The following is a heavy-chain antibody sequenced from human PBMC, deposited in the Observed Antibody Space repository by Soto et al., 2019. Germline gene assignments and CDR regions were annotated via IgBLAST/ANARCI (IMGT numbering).Heavy chain of an antibody. CDR1: GGSFSRYY. J-gene: IGHJ5*02. CDR2: INHSGST. CDR3: ARGEGRLVGTWFDP. Sequence: SETLSLTCDVYGGSFSRYYWNWIRQPPGKGLEWLGEINHSGSTNYNPSLESRVTISLDTSKTQFSLKLTSVTAADTAVYYCARGEGRLVGTWFDPWGQGTLVTVSS. V-gene: IGHV4-34*01. D-gene: IGHD5-12*01.